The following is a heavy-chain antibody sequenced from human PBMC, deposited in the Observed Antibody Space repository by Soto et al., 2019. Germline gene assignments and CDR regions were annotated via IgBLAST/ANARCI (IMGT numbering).Heavy chain of an antibody. Sequence: SETLSLTCTVSGVSISTYYWSWVRQSPGKGLEWIGYIYNGGNTHYNPSLKSRVTISIDTSKNQFSLKLSSVTAADTAVYYCARDRWEYSSSSFWLDPWGQGTLVTVSS. D-gene: IGHD6-6*01. V-gene: IGHV4-59*01. CDR2: IYNGGNT. J-gene: IGHJ5*02. CDR1: GVSISTYY. CDR3: ARDRWEYSSSSFWLDP.